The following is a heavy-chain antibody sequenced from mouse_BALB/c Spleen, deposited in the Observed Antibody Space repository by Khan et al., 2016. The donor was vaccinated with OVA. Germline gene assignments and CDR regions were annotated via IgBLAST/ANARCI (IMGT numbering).Heavy chain of an antibody. V-gene: IGHV3-2*02. CDR2: ITNSGST. J-gene: IGHJ4*01. CDR1: GYSITRDYA. Sequence: EVQLQESGPGLVKPSQSLSLTCTVTGYSITRDYAWNWIRQFPGNKLEWMGYITNSGSTNYNTSLKSRITITRDTSKNQFFLQLNSVTTEDTATYYCASGLGRYYAMDYWGQGTSVTVSS. CDR3: ASGLGRYYAMDY. D-gene: IGHD4-1*01.